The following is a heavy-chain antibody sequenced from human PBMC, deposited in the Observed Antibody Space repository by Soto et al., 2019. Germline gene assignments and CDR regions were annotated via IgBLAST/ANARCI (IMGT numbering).Heavy chain of an antibody. V-gene: IGHV4-34*01. Sequence: SETLSLTFAVCGGSFSVYYWSWIRQPPGKGLEWIGEINHSGSTNYNPSLKSRVTISVDTSKNQFSLKLSSVTAADTAVYYCARVGIGYSSPSWSWYYYYGMDVWGQGTTVTVSS. CDR1: GGSFSVYY. D-gene: IGHD6-6*01. CDR3: ARVGIGYSSPSWSWYYYYGMDV. J-gene: IGHJ6*02. CDR2: INHSGST.